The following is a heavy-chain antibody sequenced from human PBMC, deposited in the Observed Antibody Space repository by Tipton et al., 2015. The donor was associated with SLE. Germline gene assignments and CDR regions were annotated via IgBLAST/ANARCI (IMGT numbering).Heavy chain of an antibody. Sequence: TLSLTCTVSGGSISGFYWSWIRQPDGKGLEWIGRIYSSGSPNYNPSLKSRVTMSVDTSKNQFSLKLSSVTAADTAVYYCARYKVTGAAFDIWGQGTMVTVSS. D-gene: IGHD1-14*01. CDR1: GGSISGFY. CDR3: ARYKVTGAAFDI. J-gene: IGHJ3*02. CDR2: IYSSGSP. V-gene: IGHV4-4*07.